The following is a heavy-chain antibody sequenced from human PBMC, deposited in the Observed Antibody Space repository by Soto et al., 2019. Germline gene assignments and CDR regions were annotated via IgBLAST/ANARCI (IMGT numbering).Heavy chain of an antibody. CDR1: GYTFSGYY. CDR3: ARVNSSGWYGFPYYGMDV. Sequence: GASVKVSGKASGYTFSGYYMHGVRQAPGEGLGWMGWINPNSGGTNCAQKFRGWVTMTRDTSISTAYMELSRLRSDDTAVYYCARVNSSGWYGFPYYGMDVWGQGTTVTVSS. CDR2: INPNSGGT. J-gene: IGHJ6*02. D-gene: IGHD6-19*01. V-gene: IGHV1-2*04.